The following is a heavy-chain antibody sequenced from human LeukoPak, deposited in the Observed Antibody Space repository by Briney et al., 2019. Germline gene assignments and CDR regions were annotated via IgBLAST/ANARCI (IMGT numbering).Heavy chain of an antibody. J-gene: IGHJ3*02. V-gene: IGHV3-23*01. CDR2: ISGSGGNT. Sequence: GGSLRLSCAACGFTFSSYAMSGVRQAPGKGLEWVSAISGSGGNTYYADSVKDRFTISRDNSKNTLYLQMNSLRAEDTAVYYCAKPTTVTTVLDAFDIWGQGPMVTVSS. CDR3: AKPTTVTTVLDAFDI. CDR1: GFTFSSYA. D-gene: IGHD4-17*01.